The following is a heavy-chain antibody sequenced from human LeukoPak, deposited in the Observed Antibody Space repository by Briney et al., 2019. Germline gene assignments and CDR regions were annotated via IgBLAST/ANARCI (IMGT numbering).Heavy chain of an antibody. Sequence: SETLSLTCAVSGGSFSGYYWSWIRQPPGKGLEWIGEINHSGSTNYSPSLKSRVTISVDTSKNQFSLKLSSVTAADTAVYYCARAGDLDPIDYWGQGTLVTVSS. CDR1: GGSFSGYY. V-gene: IGHV4-34*01. CDR2: INHSGST. D-gene: IGHD3-10*01. J-gene: IGHJ4*02. CDR3: ARAGDLDPIDY.